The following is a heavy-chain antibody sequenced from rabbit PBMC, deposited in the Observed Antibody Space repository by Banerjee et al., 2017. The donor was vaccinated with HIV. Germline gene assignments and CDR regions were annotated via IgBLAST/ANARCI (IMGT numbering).Heavy chain of an antibody. J-gene: IGHJ4*01. D-gene: IGHD4-1*01. CDR3: ARDLAGAIGWNFNL. CDR2: IYTGSGNT. Sequence: QSLEESGGGLVKPGASLTLTCTASGFDFSSGYCMCWVRQAPGKGLEWIACIYTGSGNTYYANWAKGRFTISKTSSTTVTLQMTSLTAADTAAYFCARDLAGAIGWNFNLWGQGTLVTVS. CDR1: GFDFSSGYC. V-gene: IGHV1S40*01.